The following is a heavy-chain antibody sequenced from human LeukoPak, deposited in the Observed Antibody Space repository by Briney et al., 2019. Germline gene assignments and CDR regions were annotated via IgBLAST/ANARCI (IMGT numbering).Heavy chain of an antibody. CDR2: INSDGSGT. CDR3: ARTEGTVAYDS. D-gene: IGHD4-23*01. Sequence: GGSLRLSCAATGFTFSNYWMHWVRPAPRKGLVWVSRINSDGSGTTYADSVRCRFTISRDNAKNTLYLQVNSLRAEDTAVYYCARTEGTVAYDSWGQGTLVTVSS. J-gene: IGHJ5*01. V-gene: IGHV3-74*01. CDR1: GFTFSNYW.